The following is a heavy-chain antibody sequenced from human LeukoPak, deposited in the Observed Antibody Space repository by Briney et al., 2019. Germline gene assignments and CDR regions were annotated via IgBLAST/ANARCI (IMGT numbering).Heavy chain of an antibody. D-gene: IGHD2-15*01. CDR1: GFTFDDYA. CDR2: TSWNSDNI. Sequence: GGSLRLSCAAFGFTFDDYAMHWVRQAPGKGLEWVSGTSWNSDNIGYADSVKGRFTISRDNAKNSLHLQMNSLRPEDTALYYCAKDRSGGSPYGMDVWGQGTTVTVSS. CDR3: AKDRSGGSPYGMDV. V-gene: IGHV3-9*01. J-gene: IGHJ6*02.